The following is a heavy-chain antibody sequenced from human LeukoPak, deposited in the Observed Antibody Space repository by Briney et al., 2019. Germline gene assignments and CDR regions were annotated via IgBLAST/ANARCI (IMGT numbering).Heavy chain of an antibody. CDR1: GYTFTSHY. CDR3: ARDTTLDY. D-gene: IGHD1-26*01. V-gene: IGHV1-46*01. Sequence: ASVKVSCEASGYTFTSHYIHCVRLARGEGFEWVGRINPTDGSTIYAQKFQGRVALTRDTSTNTLYMDLSSLTYEDTALYYCARDTTLDYWGQGTLVIVTS. J-gene: IGHJ4*02. CDR2: INPTDGST.